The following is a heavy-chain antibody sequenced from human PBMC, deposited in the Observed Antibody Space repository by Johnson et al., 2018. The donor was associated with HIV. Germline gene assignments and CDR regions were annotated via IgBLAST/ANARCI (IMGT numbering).Heavy chain of an antibody. Sequence: VQLVEFGGGVVRPGGSLRLSCAASGFTFINAWMSWVRQAPGKGLEWVGRIYSKTDGGTTEYAAPVKGRFTISRDNSKKTLSLQMNSLRPEDTAVYYCAKSSSATYYGDAFDIWGQGTMVTVSS. CDR2: IYSKTDGGTT. J-gene: IGHJ3*02. V-gene: IGHV3-15*01. CDR1: GFTFINAW. CDR3: AKSSSATYYGDAFDI. D-gene: IGHD3-10*01.